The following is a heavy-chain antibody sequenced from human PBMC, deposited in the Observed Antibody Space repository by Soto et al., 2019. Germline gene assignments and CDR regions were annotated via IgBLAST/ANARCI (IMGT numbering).Heavy chain of an antibody. CDR3: ARGGGYCSGGSCGTNWFDP. CDR1: GGSFSGYY. V-gene: IGHV4-34*01. J-gene: IGHJ5*02. D-gene: IGHD2-15*01. CDR2: INHSGST. Sequence: QVQLQQWGAGLLKPSETLSLTCAVYGGSFSGYYWSWIRQPPGKGLGWMGEINHSGSTNYNPSLKSRVTISVDTSKNQCSLKLSSVTAADTAVYYCARGGGYCSGGSCGTNWFDPWGQGTLVTVAS.